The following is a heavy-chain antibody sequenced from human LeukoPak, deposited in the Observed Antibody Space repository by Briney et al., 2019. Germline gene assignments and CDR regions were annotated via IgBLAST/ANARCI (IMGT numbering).Heavy chain of an antibody. CDR3: ARVRSSGYYSRDYYFDY. CDR2: ISSSSSYI. CDR1: GFTFSSYS. V-gene: IGHV3-21*01. D-gene: IGHD3-22*01. Sequence: PGGSLRLSCAASGFTFSSYSMNWVRQAPGKGPEWVSSISSSSSYIYYADSVKGRFTISRDNAKNSLYLQMNSLRAEDTAVYYCARVRSSGYYSRDYYFDYWGQGTLVTVSS. J-gene: IGHJ4*02.